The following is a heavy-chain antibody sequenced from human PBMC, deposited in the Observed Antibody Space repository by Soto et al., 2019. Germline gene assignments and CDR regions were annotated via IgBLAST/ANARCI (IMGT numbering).Heavy chain of an antibody. Sequence: PGGSLRLSCAASGFTFSSYSMNWVRQAPGKGLEWVSSISSSSSYIYYADSVKGRFTVSRDNAKNSLYLQMNSLRAEDTAVYYCARGFPLYSSSSGLDYWGQGTLVTVSS. J-gene: IGHJ4*02. V-gene: IGHV3-21*01. D-gene: IGHD6-6*01. CDR1: GFTFSSYS. CDR2: ISSSSSYI. CDR3: ARGFPLYSSSSGLDY.